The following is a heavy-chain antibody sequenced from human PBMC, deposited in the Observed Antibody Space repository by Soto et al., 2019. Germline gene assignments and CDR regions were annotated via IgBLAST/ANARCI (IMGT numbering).Heavy chain of an antibody. CDR1: GFTFSSYA. Sequence: GGSLRLSCAASGFTFSSYAMSWVRQAPGKGLEWVSAISGSGGSTYYADSVKGRFTISRDNSKNTLYLQMNSLRAEDMAVYYCAKRSFWVVGATGALFDYWGQGTLVTVSS. D-gene: IGHD1-26*01. CDR2: ISGSGGST. J-gene: IGHJ4*02. V-gene: IGHV3-23*01. CDR3: AKRSFWVVGATGALFDY.